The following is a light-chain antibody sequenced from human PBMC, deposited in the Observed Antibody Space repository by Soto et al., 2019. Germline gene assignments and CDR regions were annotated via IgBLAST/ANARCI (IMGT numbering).Light chain of an antibody. CDR2: GAS. CDR1: QGISTY. V-gene: IGKV1-39*01. J-gene: IGKJ4*01. CDR3: QQTSTTPQT. Sequence: DIQMTQSPSSLSASVGDRVTITCRASQGISTYLNWFQQEPGKDPKLLIYGASSLQSGVPSRFSASGSGTEFNLTISSLQTEDFATYYCQQTSTTPQTFGGGTKLDI.